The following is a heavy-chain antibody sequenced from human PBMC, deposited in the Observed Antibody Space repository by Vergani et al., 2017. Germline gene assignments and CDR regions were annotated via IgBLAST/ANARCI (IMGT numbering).Heavy chain of an antibody. Sequence: VHMLESGGGLVQPGGSLRLSCAGSEFTFSHFAMSWVRQAPEKGLEWVSVISDGGGTTYYADSVKGRLTITRDNSRNMLYLYMDSLRVEDTAVYYCSRYCTSTSCYVGGLGHYFGMDVWGQGTTVTVSS. CDR2: ISDGGGTT. J-gene: IGHJ6*02. CDR3: SRYCTSTSCYVGGLGHYFGMDV. V-gene: IGHV3-23*01. CDR1: EFTFSHFA. D-gene: IGHD2-2*01.